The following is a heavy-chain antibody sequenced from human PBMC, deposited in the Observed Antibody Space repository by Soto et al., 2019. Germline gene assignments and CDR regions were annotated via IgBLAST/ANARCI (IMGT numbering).Heavy chain of an antibody. D-gene: IGHD6-6*01. J-gene: IGHJ6*02. CDR3: ARLSGSPSGMDV. V-gene: IGHV5-51*01. CDR1: GFSFTTYW. CDR2: IYPGDSDI. Sequence: PGESLKISCKGSGFSFTTYWIAWVRQMPGKGLEWMGIIYPGDSDIRYSPSFQGQVSISADRSITTAYLQWSSLKASDTAIYYCARLSGSPSGMDVWGLGTTVTV.